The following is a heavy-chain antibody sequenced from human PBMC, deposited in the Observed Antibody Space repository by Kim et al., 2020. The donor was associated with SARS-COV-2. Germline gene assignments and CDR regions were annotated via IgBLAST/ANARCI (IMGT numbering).Heavy chain of an antibody. Sequence: GGSLRLSCEASGFSFRSLAMTWVRQAPGKGLEWVSVISDSGGSTYYADSVKGRFTISRDNSKNTVYLQMNSLRAEDTALYYCAKGGSGSSYTYTDYWGQGILVTVSP. CDR1: GFSFRSLA. D-gene: IGHD2-15*01. CDR3: AKGGSGSSYTYTDY. CDR2: ISDSGGST. J-gene: IGHJ4*02. V-gene: IGHV3-23*01.